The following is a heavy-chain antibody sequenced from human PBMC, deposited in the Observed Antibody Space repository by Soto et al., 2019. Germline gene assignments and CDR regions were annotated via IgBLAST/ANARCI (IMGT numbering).Heavy chain of an antibody. D-gene: IGHD3-22*01. J-gene: IGHJ3*01. Sequence: APVKVSCKAPGYTFTRYYMHWVRQAPGQGLEWMGIINPSGGSRSYAQKFQGRVTMTRDTSTSTVYMELSNLRSEDTAVYYCARVGSPTYYYDSRGEVAFDVWC. V-gene: IGHV1-46*01. CDR1: GYTFTRYY. CDR2: INPSGGSR. CDR3: ARVGSPTYYYDSRGEVAFDV.